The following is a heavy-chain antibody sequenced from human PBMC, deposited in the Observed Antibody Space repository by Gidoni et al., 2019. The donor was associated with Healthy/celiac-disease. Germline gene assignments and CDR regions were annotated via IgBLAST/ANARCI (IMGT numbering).Heavy chain of an antibody. V-gene: IGHV5-10-1*03. CDR3: ARKYYYGSGSYHGTAGLYFDY. CDR2: IDPSYSYP. J-gene: IGHJ4*02. Sequence: EVQLVQSGAEVKKPGESLRISCKGSGYSFTSYWISWVRQMPGKGLEWMGRIDPSYSYPNYSPSFQGHVTISADKSISTAYLQWSSLKASDTAMYYCARKYYYGSGSYHGTAGLYFDYWGQGTLVTVSS. D-gene: IGHD3-10*01. CDR1: GYSFTSYW.